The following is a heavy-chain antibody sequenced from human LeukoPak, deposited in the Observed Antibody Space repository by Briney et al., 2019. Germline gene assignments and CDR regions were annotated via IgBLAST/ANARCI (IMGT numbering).Heavy chain of an antibody. CDR3: AASYSSSWVDY. Sequence: ASVKVSCKASGFTFTSSAVQWVRQARGQRLEWIGWIVVGSGNTNYAQKFQERVTITRDMSTSTAYMGLSSLGSEDTAVYYCAASYSSSWVDYWGQGTLVTVSS. J-gene: IGHJ4*02. D-gene: IGHD6-13*01. CDR2: IVVGSGNT. V-gene: IGHV1-58*01. CDR1: GFTFTSSA.